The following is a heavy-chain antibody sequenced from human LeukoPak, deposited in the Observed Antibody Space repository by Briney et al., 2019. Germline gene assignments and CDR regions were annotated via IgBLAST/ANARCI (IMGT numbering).Heavy chain of an antibody. V-gene: IGHV3-53*01. CDR1: GFIVRSNY. D-gene: IGHD3-3*01. J-gene: IGHJ4*02. CDR3: ARAPNFGGPQNYLDY. Sequence: GGSLRLSCAASGFIVRSNYMNCVRPAPAKVLEWVSLIYTAGSTYYADPAKGRFAISRDNSKNTLHHEMNSLTVDDTAVYYCARAPNFGGPQNYLDYWGQGTLVTVSS. CDR2: IYTAGST.